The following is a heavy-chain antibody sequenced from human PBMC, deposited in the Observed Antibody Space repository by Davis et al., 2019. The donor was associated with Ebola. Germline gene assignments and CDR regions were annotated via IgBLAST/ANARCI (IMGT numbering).Heavy chain of an antibody. J-gene: IGHJ6*02. Sequence: GSLRLSCAVYGGSFSGYYWSWIRQPPGKGLEWIGEINHSGSTNYNPSLKSRVTISVDTSKNQFSLKLSSVTAAETAVYYCARWYYDFWSGYPAIYYYGMDVWGQGTTVTVSS. CDR2: INHSGST. V-gene: IGHV4-34*01. CDR1: GGSFSGYY. CDR3: ARWYYDFWSGYPAIYYYGMDV. D-gene: IGHD3-3*01.